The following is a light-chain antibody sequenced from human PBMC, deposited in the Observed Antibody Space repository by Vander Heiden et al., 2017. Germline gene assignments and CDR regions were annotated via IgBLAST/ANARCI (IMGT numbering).Light chain of an antibody. J-gene: IGLJ3*02. CDR3: CSYAGSKSMV. Sequence: QSALPQPASVSGSPGLTITLYCTVSSSDVGTYNLVAWYPHHPVKAPNRIIYEVNMRPLGVSNRFSGSNSGNTASLTISGLQAEDEADYHCCSYAGSKSMVFGGGTSLTVL. CDR1: SSDVGTYNL. CDR2: EVN. V-gene: IGLV2-23*02.